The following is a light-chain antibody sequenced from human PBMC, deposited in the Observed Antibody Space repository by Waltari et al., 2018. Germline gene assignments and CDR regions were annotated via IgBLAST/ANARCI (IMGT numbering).Light chain of an antibody. CDR2: DVS. CDR3: SSYTSSSTLVV. V-gene: IGLV2-14*03. J-gene: IGLJ2*01. Sequence: YQPHPGKPHLLKIYDVSNRTSGVSNPFSGSKSGNTAALTISGLQAEDEDDYYCSSYTSSSTLVVFGGGTKLTVL.